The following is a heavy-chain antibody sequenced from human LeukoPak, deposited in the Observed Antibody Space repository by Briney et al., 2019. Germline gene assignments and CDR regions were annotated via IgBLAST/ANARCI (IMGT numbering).Heavy chain of an antibody. CDR1: GYRFTSYW. J-gene: IGHJ6*03. CDR2: IYPGDSDT. CDR3: ARHNKGYSYGYASGYYYYYMDV. V-gene: IGHV5-51*01. D-gene: IGHD5-18*01. Sequence: GESLKISCKGSGYRFTSYWIGWVRQMPGKGLEWMGIIYPGDSDTSYSPSFQGKVTISADKSISTAYLQWSSLKASDTAMYYCARHNKGYSYGYASGYYYYYMDVWGKGTTVTVSS.